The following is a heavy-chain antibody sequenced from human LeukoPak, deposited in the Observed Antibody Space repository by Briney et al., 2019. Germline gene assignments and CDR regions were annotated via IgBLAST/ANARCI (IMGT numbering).Heavy chain of an antibody. D-gene: IGHD2-8*01. CDR3: ARKHGVMDAFDI. J-gene: IGHJ3*02. CDR1: GGSISSGGYY. V-gene: IGHV4-61*08. Sequence: PSETLSLTCTVSGGSISSGGYYWSWIRQHPGKGLEWIGYIYYSGSTNYNPSLKSRVTISVDTSKNQFSLKLSSVTAADTAVYYCARKHGVMDAFDIWGQGTVVTVSS. CDR2: IYYSGST.